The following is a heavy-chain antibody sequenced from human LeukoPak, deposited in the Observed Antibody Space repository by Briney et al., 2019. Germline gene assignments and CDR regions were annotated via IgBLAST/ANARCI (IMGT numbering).Heavy chain of an antibody. D-gene: IGHD6-13*01. Sequence: PGGSLRLSCEASGFTFGSYEMTWVRQAPGKGLEWLSYISTSGSIIVYADSVKGRFTISRDNAKNSLYLQMNSLRAEDTAVYYCARGSGSSWEQYYFDYWGQGTLVTVSS. CDR1: GFTFGSYE. J-gene: IGHJ4*02. V-gene: IGHV3-48*03. CDR3: ARGSGSSWEQYYFDY. CDR2: ISTSGSII.